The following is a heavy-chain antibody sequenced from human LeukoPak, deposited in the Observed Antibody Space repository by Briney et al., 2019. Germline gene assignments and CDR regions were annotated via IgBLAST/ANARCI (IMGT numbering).Heavy chain of an antibody. CDR2: ISYDGSNK. V-gene: IGHV3-30*18. Sequence: GGSLRLSCAASGFTFSSYGMHWVRQAPGKGLEWVAVISYDGSNKYYADSVKGRFTISRDNSKSTLYLQMNSLRAEDTAVYYCAKVGDSYGYEYFDYWGQGTLVTVSS. CDR1: GFTFSSYG. D-gene: IGHD5-18*01. CDR3: AKVGDSYGYEYFDY. J-gene: IGHJ4*02.